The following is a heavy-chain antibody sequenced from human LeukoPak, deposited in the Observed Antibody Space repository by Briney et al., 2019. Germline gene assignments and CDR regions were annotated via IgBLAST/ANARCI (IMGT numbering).Heavy chain of an antibody. D-gene: IGHD6-19*01. CDR2: IYYSGST. V-gene: IGHV4-59*01. Sequence: SETLSLTCTVSGGSISSYYWSWIRQPPGKGLEWIGYIYYSGSTNYNPSLKSRVTISVDTSKNQFSLKLSSVTAADTAVYYCARRAPNQWPLMDVWGKGTTVTVSS. CDR3: ARRAPNQWPLMDV. J-gene: IGHJ6*04. CDR1: GGSISSYY.